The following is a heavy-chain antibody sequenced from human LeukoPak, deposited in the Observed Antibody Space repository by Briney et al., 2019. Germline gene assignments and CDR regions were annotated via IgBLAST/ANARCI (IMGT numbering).Heavy chain of an antibody. CDR2: ISAYNGNR. J-gene: IGHJ4*02. V-gene: IGHV1-18*01. CDR3: AIRGYSRSEYYFDY. CDR1: GYTFTSYG. Sequence: ASVKVSCKASGYTFTSYGISWVRQAPGRGLEWMGWISAYNGNRNYAQKLQGAVTMTTDTSTSKAYMEMMCLRSNSTGTEYRAIRGYSRSEYYFDYWGQGTLVTVSS. D-gene: IGHD6-6*01.